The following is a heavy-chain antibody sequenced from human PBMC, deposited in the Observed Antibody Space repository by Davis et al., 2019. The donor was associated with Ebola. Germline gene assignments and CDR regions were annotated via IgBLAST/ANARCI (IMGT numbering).Heavy chain of an antibody. CDR1: GFTVNSYW. V-gene: IGHV3-7*01. Sequence: PGGSLRLSCAASGFTVNSYWMSWVRQAPGKGLEWVANIKQDGSEKYYVDSVKGRFTISRDNAKNSLYLQMNSLRAEDTAVYYCARDVSTMVRGVRFDPWGQGTLVTVSS. CDR2: IKQDGSEK. CDR3: ARDVSTMVRGVRFDP. J-gene: IGHJ5*02. D-gene: IGHD3-10*01.